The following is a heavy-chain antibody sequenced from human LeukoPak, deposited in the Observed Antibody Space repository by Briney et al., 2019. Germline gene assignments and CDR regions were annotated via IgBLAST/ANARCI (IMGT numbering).Heavy chain of an antibody. CDR3: ATRPASETYYAVFDY. J-gene: IGHJ4*02. CDR1: RFSFSAYS. Sequence: GGSLRLSCAASRFSFSAYSMSWVRQAPGKGLEWVSGITGSGGSTYHAESVKGRFTISRDNSKNTLYLEMNSLRAEDTAVYFCATRPASETYYAVFDYWGQGTLVTVSS. V-gene: IGHV3-23*01. D-gene: IGHD1-26*01. CDR2: ITGSGGST.